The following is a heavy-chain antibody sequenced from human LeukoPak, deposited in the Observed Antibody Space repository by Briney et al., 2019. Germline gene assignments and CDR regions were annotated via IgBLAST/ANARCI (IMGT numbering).Heavy chain of an antibody. V-gene: IGHV4-39*07. CDR1: SGSISTSNYY. CDR2: IFYTGST. CDR3: ARDTVGATFPGAFDI. Sequence: PSETLSLTCTVSSGSISTSNYYWGWVRQPPGKALEWIGNIFYTGSTYYSPSLKSRVTISVETSKNQFSLKLSSVTAADTAFYYCARDTVGATFPGAFDIWGQGTMVTVSS. D-gene: IGHD1-26*01. J-gene: IGHJ3*02.